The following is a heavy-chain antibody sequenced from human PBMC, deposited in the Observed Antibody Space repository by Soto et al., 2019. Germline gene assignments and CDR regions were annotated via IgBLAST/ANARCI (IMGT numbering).Heavy chain of an antibody. Sequence: ASVNVSCEASGYTFNISGISWVRQAPGQGLEWMGWISAYNGNTNYAQKLQGRVTMTTDTSTSTAYMELRSLRSDDTAVYYCARGQQLVDAFDIWGQGTMVTVSS. CDR1: GYTFNISG. CDR2: ISAYNGNT. V-gene: IGHV1-18*01. CDR3: ARGQQLVDAFDI. D-gene: IGHD6-13*01. J-gene: IGHJ3*02.